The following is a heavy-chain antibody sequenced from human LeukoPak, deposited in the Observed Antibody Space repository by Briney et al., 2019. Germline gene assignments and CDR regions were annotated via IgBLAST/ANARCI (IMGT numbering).Heavy chain of an antibody. V-gene: IGHV3-66*01. J-gene: IGHJ4*02. CDR2: IYSGGST. CDR3: ARGSYYDSPSPYYFDY. D-gene: IGHD3-22*01. Sequence: GGSLRLSCAASGFTVSSNYMSWVRQAPGKGLEWVSVIYSGGSTYYADPVKGRFTISRDNSKNTLYLQMNSLRAEDTAVYYCARGSYYDSPSPYYFDYWGQGTLVTVSS. CDR1: GFTVSSNY.